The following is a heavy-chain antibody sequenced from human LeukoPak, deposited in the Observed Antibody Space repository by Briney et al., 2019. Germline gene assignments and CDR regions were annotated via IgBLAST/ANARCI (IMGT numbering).Heavy chain of an antibody. CDR1: GGSISSYY. CDR2: IYSGGST. J-gene: IGHJ5*02. D-gene: IGHD3-10*01. Sequence: ETLSLTCTVSGGSISSYYMSWVRQAPGKGLEWVSVIYSGGSTYYADSVKGRFTISRDNSKNTLYLQMNSLRAEDTAVYYCARDYYGSFDPWGQGTLVTVSS. V-gene: IGHV3-66*01. CDR3: ARDYYGSFDP.